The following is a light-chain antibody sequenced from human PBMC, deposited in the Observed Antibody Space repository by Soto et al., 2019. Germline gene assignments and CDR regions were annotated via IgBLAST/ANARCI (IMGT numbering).Light chain of an antibody. V-gene: IGKV3-11*01. CDR1: QSVSSY. J-gene: IGKJ1*01. CDR3: HQRGSWPRGT. CDR2: DAS. Sequence: IVVTQSPATLSLSPGERGALCCRGSQSVSSYLAGYQQKPGQAPRLLIYDASNRATGIPSSFSGSGSGTDFTPTISSLEPEDFAVYYCHQRGSWPRGTFGQGTKVDIK.